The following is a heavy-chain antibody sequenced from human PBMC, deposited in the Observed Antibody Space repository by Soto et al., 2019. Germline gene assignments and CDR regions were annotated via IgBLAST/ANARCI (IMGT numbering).Heavy chain of an antibody. D-gene: IGHD3-9*01. CDR2: IYHSVST. V-gene: IGHV4-4*02. J-gene: IGHJ6*02. CDR1: GGSISSSNW. Sequence: SETLSLTCAVSGGSISSSNWWSWVRQPPEKGLEWIGEIYHSVSTNYNPSLKSRVTISVDKSKNQFSLKLSSVTAAATAVYSCARGIGYYDILTGYFHYYCMDVWGQGTTVTVAS. CDR3: ARGIGYYDILTGYFHYYCMDV.